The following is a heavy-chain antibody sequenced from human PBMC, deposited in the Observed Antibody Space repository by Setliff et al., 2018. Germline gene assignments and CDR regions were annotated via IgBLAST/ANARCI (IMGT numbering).Heavy chain of an antibody. CDR3: AREEVGRYSSGWYISSYYWFDP. CDR1: GYTFTGYY. Sequence: ASVKVSCKASGYTFTGYYLHWVRQAPGQGLEWMGRINPNSGDTKYAQKFQGRVTMTRDTSISTAYMELSRLRSDDTAVYYCAREEVGRYSSGWYISSYYWFDPWGQGTLVTVSS. J-gene: IGHJ5*02. CDR2: INPNSGDT. D-gene: IGHD6-19*01. V-gene: IGHV1-2*06.